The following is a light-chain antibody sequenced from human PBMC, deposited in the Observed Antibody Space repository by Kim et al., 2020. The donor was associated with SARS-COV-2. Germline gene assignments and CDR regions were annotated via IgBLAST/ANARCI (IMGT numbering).Light chain of an antibody. J-gene: IGLJ2*01. CDR2: LNSDGSH. CDR3: QTWGTGILVV. CDR1: SGHSSYA. V-gene: IGLV4-69*01. Sequence: VKLTCTLSSGHSSYAITWHQQQPEKGPRYLMKLNSDGSHSKGDVIPDRFSGSCSGAERYLTFSSLQSEDEADYYCQTWGTGILVVFGGGTQLAVL.